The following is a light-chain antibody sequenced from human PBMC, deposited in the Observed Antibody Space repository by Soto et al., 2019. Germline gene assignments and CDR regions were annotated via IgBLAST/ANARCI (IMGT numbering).Light chain of an antibody. CDR1: SSDVGGYKY. J-gene: IGLJ2*01. V-gene: IGLV2-14*01. Sequence: QSVLTQPASVSGSAGQSITISCTGSSSDVGGYKYVSWYQQYPGKAPKLIIYEVDHRPSGVSDRFSGSKSGNTASLTVSGLQSDDEADYYCSSYGGSNNLIFGGGTKLTVL. CDR2: EVD. CDR3: SSYGGSNNLI.